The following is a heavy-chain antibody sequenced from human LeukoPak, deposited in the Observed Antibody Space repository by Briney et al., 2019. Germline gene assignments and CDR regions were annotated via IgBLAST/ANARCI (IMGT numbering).Heavy chain of an antibody. CDR2: IWFDESNK. J-gene: IGHJ1*01. Sequence: AGGSLRLSCVASGFTFSDYGMHWVRQAPGKGLEGVAVIWFDESNKYYADSVKGRFSISRDNSKNTLYLQMNSLRVEDMAVYYCARDFGGDGYNSWGQGTLVSVSS. V-gene: IGHV3-33*01. D-gene: IGHD5-24*01. CDR1: GFTFSDYG. CDR3: ARDFGGDGYNS.